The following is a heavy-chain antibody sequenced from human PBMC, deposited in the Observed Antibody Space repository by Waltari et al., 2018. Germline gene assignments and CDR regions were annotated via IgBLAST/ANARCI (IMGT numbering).Heavy chain of an antibody. D-gene: IGHD3-16*01. V-gene: IGHV3-7*02. J-gene: IGHJ6*04. CDR2: IKTDGSEK. CDR3: ASVSLG. Sequence: DVQMVESGGTLVQPGGSLRLSCVFSGFQFRSYWMCWVRQAPGKGLEWVANIKTDGSEKHYVDSVKGRFIVSRDNAKNSLYLQMNSLTVEDTAVYFCASVSLGWGKGTTVTVSS. CDR1: GFQFRSYW.